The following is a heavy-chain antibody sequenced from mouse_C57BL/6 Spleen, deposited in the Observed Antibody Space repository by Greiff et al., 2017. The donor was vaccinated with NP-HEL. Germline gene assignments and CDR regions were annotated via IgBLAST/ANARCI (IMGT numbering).Heavy chain of an antibody. CDR2: IYPGSGST. CDR1: GYTFTRYW. D-gene: IGHD2-3*01. J-gene: IGHJ1*03. V-gene: IGHV1-55*01. CDR3: ARWVLRYFDV. Sequence: VQLQQPGAELVKPGASVKMSCKASGYTFTRYWITWVKQRPGQGLEWIGDIYPGSGSTNYNEKFKSKATLTVDTSSSTAYMQLSILTSEDSAVYYCARWVLRYFDVWGTGTTVTVSS.